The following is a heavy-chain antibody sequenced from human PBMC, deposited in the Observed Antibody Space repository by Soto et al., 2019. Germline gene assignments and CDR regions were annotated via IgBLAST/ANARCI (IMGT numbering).Heavy chain of an antibody. Sequence: GESLKISCQGSGYIFTKHWIAWVRQKPGKGLEWIGIIDPVDSDDRYSPSFEGQATISVDKSDNTAFLRWDKLKTSDTATYFCARRASRWGQGTMVTVSS. D-gene: IGHD5-12*01. CDR1: GYIFTKHW. J-gene: IGHJ3*01. CDR3: ARRASR. CDR2: IDPVDSDD. V-gene: IGHV5-51*01.